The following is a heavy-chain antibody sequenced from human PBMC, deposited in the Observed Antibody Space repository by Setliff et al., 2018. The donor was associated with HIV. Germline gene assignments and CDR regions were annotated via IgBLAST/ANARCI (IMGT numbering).Heavy chain of an antibody. CDR3: ARRERYYDILTGRVFDGFDI. CDR1: GGSISSGSYY. D-gene: IGHD3-9*01. V-gene: IGHV4-61*09. CDR2: IYTSGST. J-gene: IGHJ3*02. Sequence: PSETLSLTCTVSGGSISSGSYYWSWIRQPVGKGLEWIGHIYTSGSTNYNPSLKSRVTISVDTSKNHFSLKLSPVTAADTAVYYCARRERYYDILTGRVFDGFDIWGQGTMVTVSS.